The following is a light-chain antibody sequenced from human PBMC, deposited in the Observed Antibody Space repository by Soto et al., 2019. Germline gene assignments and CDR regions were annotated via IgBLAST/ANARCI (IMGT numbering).Light chain of an antibody. CDR1: SSNIGSDF. Sequence: QAVVTQPPSVSAAPGQKVTISCSGSSSNIGSDFVSWYQQLPGTAPQLLIYENNKRPSGIPDRFSGSKSATSATLGITGLHTGDEADYYCAAWDTSLSGGVFGGGTKVTVL. CDR2: ENN. CDR3: AAWDTSLSGGV. V-gene: IGLV1-51*02. J-gene: IGLJ3*02.